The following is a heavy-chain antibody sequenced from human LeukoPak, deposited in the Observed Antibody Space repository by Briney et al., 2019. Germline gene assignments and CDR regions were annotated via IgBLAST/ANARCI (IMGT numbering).Heavy chain of an antibody. Sequence: GGSLRLSCAASGFTFSTYSMNWVRQAPGMGLQWVSVISSSGRSTYYVGSVKGRFTISRDNSKNTLYLQMNSLRVEDTAVYYCAKDQQWESPHFFDYWGQGALVTVSS. J-gene: IGHJ4*02. CDR3: AKDQQWESPHFFDY. V-gene: IGHV3-23*01. CDR2: ISSSGRST. D-gene: IGHD1-26*01. CDR1: GFTFSTYS.